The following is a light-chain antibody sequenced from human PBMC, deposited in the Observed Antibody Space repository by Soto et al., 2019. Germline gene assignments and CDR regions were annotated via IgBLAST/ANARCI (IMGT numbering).Light chain of an antibody. Sequence: EVVLTQSPATLSLSPGERATLSCRASQSVSGYLAWFQQKPGQAPRLLIFDASNRATGIPDRFSGSGSGTDFTLTISRPEPEDFAVYYCQQYGSSHPKTFGQGTKVDIK. CDR1: QSVSGY. J-gene: IGKJ1*01. CDR2: DAS. V-gene: IGKV3-20*01. CDR3: QQYGSSHPKT.